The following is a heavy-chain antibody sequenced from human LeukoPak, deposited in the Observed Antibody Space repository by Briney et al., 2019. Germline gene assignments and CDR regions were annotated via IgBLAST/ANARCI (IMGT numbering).Heavy chain of an antibody. Sequence: SETLSLTCAVYGGSFSGYYWSWIRQPPGKGLEWIGEINHSGSTNYNPSLKSRVTISVDTSKNQFSLKLSSVTAADTAVYYCARGRGYSYGYWFDDYWGQGTLVTVSS. CDR2: INHSGST. V-gene: IGHV4-34*01. J-gene: IGHJ4*02. CDR3: ARGRGYSYGYWFDDY. D-gene: IGHD5-18*01. CDR1: GGSFSGYY.